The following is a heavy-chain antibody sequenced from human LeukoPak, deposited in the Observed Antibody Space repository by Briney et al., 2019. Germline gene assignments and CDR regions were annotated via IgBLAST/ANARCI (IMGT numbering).Heavy chain of an antibody. J-gene: IGHJ4*02. CDR2: MNPNSGNT. V-gene: IGHV1-8*01. Sequence: ASVKVSCKASGFTFTSYGISWVRQATGQGLEWMGWMNPNSGNTGYAQKFQGRVTMTRNTSINTAYMELNSLRSEDTAVYYCARADPLDYWGQGTLVTVSS. CDR1: GFTFTSYG. CDR3: ARADPLDY.